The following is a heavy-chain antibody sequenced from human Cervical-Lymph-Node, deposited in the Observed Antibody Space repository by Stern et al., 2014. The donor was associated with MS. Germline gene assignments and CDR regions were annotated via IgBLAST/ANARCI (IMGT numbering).Heavy chain of an antibody. CDR1: GYTFTEYA. J-gene: IGHJ3*02. V-gene: IGHV1-18*01. D-gene: IGHD6-13*01. Sequence: VQLLESGAEVKKPGASVKVSCKASGYTFTEYAISWVRQAPGQGLEWMGWIGTNIGNTNYAQKFQGRVTLATDTSTSTVYMELRSLRSDDTAMYYCRAGSDAFDIWGQGTMVTVSS. CDR3: RAGSDAFDI. CDR2: IGTNIGNT.